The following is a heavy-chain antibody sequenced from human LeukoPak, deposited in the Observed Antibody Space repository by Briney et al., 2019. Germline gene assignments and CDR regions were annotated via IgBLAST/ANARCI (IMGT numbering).Heavy chain of an antibody. CDR2: ISSSSSYT. D-gene: IGHD4-23*01. CDR3: ARVGWYGGNSDDVIVFDYGMDV. J-gene: IGHJ6*02. V-gene: IGHV3-11*05. Sequence: PGGSLRLSCAASGFTFSDYYMSWIRQAPGKGLEWVPYISSSSSYTNYADSVKGRFTISRDNAKNSLYLQMNSLRAEDTAVYYCARVGWYGGNSDDVIVFDYGMDVWGQGTTVTVSS. CDR1: GFTFSDYY.